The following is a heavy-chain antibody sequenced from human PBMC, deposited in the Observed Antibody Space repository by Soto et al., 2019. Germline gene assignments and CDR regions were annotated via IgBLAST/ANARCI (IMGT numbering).Heavy chain of an antibody. V-gene: IGHV4-39*01. CDR3: ARLENQLLYSDY. CDR1: DGYIRSSSYY. CDR2: IYYSGST. D-gene: IGHD2-2*01. Sequence: SVTRSHTYTVADGYIRSSSYYWGWIRKPPGKGLEWIGSIYYSGSTYYNPSLKSRVTISVDTSKTQCSLKLSSVTAADTALYYCARLENQLLYSDYWGQGPLVTVPS. J-gene: IGHJ4*02.